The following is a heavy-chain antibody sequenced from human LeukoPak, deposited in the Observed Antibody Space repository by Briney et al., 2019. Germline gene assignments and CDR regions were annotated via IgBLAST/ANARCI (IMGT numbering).Heavy chain of an antibody. Sequence: SQTLSLTCAISGDSVSSNSAAWNWIRQSPSRGLEWLRRTYYRSKWYNDYAVSVKSRITINPDTSKNQFSLQLNSVTPEDTAVYYCARSYYYDSSGYYNYWGQGTLVTVSS. CDR2: TYYRSKWYN. D-gene: IGHD3-22*01. V-gene: IGHV6-1*01. J-gene: IGHJ4*02. CDR3: ARSYYYDSSGYYNY. CDR1: GDSVSSNSAA.